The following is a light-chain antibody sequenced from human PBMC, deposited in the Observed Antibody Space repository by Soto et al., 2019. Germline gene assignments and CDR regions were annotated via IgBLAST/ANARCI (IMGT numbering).Light chain of an antibody. CDR1: QSISRN. J-gene: IGKJ1*01. CDR3: QQSYSTPPWT. V-gene: IGKV3-15*01. Sequence: VMTQSPATLSVSPGERATLSCRPSQSISRNLAWYQQKLGQAPRLFIFRASSRATGIPARFSGSGSGTEFNMTISSLQSEDFATYYCQQSYSTPPWTFGQGTKVEIK. CDR2: RAS.